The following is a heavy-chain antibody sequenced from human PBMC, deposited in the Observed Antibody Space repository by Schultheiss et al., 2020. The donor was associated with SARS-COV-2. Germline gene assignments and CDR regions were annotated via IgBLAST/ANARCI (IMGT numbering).Heavy chain of an antibody. V-gene: IGHV4-38-2*01. CDR2: IYYSGST. CDR3: ARNVMVRGFGWFDP. J-gene: IGHJ5*02. CDR1: GYSISSGYY. D-gene: IGHD3-10*01. Sequence: SETLSLTCAVSGYSISSGYYWGWIRQPPGKGLEWIGNIYYSGSTNYNPSLKSRVTISLDTSKNQFSLKLSSVTAADTAVYYCARNVMVRGFGWFDPWGQGTLVTVSS.